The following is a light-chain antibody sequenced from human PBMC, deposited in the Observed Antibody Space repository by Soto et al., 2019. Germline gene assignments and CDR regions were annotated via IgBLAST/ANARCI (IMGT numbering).Light chain of an antibody. J-gene: IGLJ3*02. V-gene: IGLV4-60*03. CDR1: SGHSSYI. Sequence: QAVVTQSSSASASLGSSVTLTCTLSSGHSSYIIAWHQQQPGKAPRYLMNLEGSGSYNKGSGIPDRFSGSSSGADRYLTISNLQSEDEADYYCETWDSNTRVFGGGTKLTVL. CDR3: ETWDSNTRV. CDR2: LEGSGSY.